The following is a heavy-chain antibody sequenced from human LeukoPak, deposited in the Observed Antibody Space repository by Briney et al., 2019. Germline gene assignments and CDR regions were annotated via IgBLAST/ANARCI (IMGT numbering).Heavy chain of an antibody. CDR2: IYYSGST. CDR1: GGSISSYY. CDR3: ARFSRIQLWSFGY. J-gene: IGHJ4*02. Sequence: SETLSLTCTVSGGSISSYYWSWIRQPPGKGLEWIGYIYYSGSTNYNPSLKSRVTISVDTSKNQFSLKLSSVTAADTAVYYCARFSRIQLWSFGYWGQGTLVTVSS. D-gene: IGHD5-18*01. V-gene: IGHV4-59*01.